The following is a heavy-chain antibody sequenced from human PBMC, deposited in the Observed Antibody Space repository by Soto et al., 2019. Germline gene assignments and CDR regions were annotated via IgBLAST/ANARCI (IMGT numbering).Heavy chain of an antibody. D-gene: IGHD1-1*01. CDR2: INWDDDK. J-gene: IGHJ4*02. CDR1: GFSVTTRGVG. V-gene: IGHV2-5*02. Sequence: QITLKESGPTLVKPTQTLTLTCTFSGFSVTTRGVGVGWIRQPPGKALEWLAFINWDDDKRYSPSLKGRLSITKDTSKNQVDLTVTNMDPVDKATYYCAHRRRKAYNLPYCLDYWGQGTLVTVSS. CDR3: AHRRRKAYNLPYCLDY.